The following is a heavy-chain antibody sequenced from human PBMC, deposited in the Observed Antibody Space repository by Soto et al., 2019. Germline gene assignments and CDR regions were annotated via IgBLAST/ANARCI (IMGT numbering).Heavy chain of an antibody. CDR3: AKGGGGVIVRANY. CDR1: GFTFSSYG. Sequence: GGSLRLSCAASGFTFSSYGMHWVRQAPGKGLEWVAVISYDGSNKYYADSVKGRFTISRDNSKNTLYLQMNSLRAEDTAVYYCAKGGGGVIVRANYWGQGTLVTVSS. D-gene: IGHD3-16*02. J-gene: IGHJ4*02. CDR2: ISYDGSNK. V-gene: IGHV3-30*18.